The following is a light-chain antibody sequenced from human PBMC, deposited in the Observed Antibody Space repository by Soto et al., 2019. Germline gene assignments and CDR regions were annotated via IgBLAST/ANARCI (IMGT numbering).Light chain of an antibody. CDR3: QQYGSSGT. Sequence: EIVLTQSPGTLSLSPRERSTLSCMASQSVSNNYLAWYQQKPGQAPRLLIYGASNRATGIPDRFSGSGSGTDFTLTISRLEPEDFAVYYCQQYGSSGTFGQGTKVDIK. V-gene: IGKV3-20*01. CDR2: GAS. CDR1: QSVSNNY. J-gene: IGKJ1*01.